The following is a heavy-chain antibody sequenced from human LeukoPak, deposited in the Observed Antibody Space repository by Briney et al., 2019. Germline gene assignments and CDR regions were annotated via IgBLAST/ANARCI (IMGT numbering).Heavy chain of an antibody. Sequence: PGGSLRLSCAASRFTFSAYYMSWVRQAPGKGLEWVSDICGSGGNTYYADSVKGRFTISRDNSKNTLYLQMNSLRAEDTAAYYCARGGILYGMDVWGQGTTVTVSS. CDR2: ICGSGGNT. V-gene: IGHV3-23*01. CDR3: ARGGILYGMDV. CDR1: RFTFSAYY. J-gene: IGHJ6*02. D-gene: IGHD6-13*01.